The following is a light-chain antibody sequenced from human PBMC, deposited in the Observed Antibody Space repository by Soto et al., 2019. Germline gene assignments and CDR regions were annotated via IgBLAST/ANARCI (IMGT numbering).Light chain of an antibody. Sequence: QSALTQPASVSGSPGQSITISCTGTSSDVGGYNYVSWYQQHPGKAPKLMIYEVRNRPSGVSYRFSGSKSGNTASLTISGLQAEDEADYYCSSWDDSLNGRVFGGGTKVTVL. V-gene: IGLV2-14*01. CDR1: SSDVGGYNY. J-gene: IGLJ3*02. CDR2: EVR. CDR3: SSWDDSLNGRV.